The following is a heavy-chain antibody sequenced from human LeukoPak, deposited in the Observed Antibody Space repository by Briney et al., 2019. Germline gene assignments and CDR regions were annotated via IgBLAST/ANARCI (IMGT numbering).Heavy chain of an antibody. J-gene: IGHJ4*02. CDR1: GYTLTELS. CDR2: FDPEDGET. D-gene: IGHD2-15*01. CDR3: ATDLYCSGGSCIDY. V-gene: IGHV1-24*01. Sequence: GASVKVSCKVSGYTLTELSMHWVRQGPGKGLEWMGGFDPEDGETIYAQKFQGRVTMTEDTSTDTAYMELSSLRSEDTAVYYCATDLYCSGGSCIDYWGQGTLVTVSS.